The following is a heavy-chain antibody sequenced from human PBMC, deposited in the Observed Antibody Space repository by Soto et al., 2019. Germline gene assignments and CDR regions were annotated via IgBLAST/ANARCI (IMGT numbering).Heavy chain of an antibody. CDR3: ARDSSGRHDY. Sequence: SETLSLTFTVSGGSLRSGSYYWRWIQQPPGKGLEWIGYIYHGGATTYNASLKSRVTISVDTSKNQFFLKVNSVTAADTAVYFCARDSSGRHDYWGQGTPVTVS. J-gene: IGHJ4*02. V-gene: IGHV4-61*01. D-gene: IGHD3-22*01. CDR1: GGSLRSGSYY. CDR2: IYHGGAT.